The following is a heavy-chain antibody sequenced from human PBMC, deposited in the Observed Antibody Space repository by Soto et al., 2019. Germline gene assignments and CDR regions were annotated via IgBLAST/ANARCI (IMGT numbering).Heavy chain of an antibody. CDR1: GFTFSSYG. J-gene: IGHJ6*02. CDR3: AREPYSDYVMDV. CDR2: ISYDGSNK. D-gene: IGHD3-16*01. Sequence: SLRLSCPASGFTFSSYGMRLVLQAPGKGLEWVAVISYDGSNKYYADSVKGRFTISRDNSKNTLYLQMNSLRAEDTAVYYCAREPYSDYVMDVWGQGTPVTVSS. V-gene: IGHV3-30*03.